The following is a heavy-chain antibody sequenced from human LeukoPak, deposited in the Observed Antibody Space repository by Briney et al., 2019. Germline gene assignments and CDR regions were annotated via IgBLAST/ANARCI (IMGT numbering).Heavy chain of an antibody. Sequence: ASVKVSCKASGYTFTGYYMHWVRQAPGQGLEWMGWINPKSGGTNYAQKSQGRVTMTRDTSISTAYMELSRLRSDDTAVYYCARPAGVSSSWYPDAFDIWGQGTMVTVSS. J-gene: IGHJ3*02. CDR3: ARPAGVSSSWYPDAFDI. CDR2: INPKSGGT. V-gene: IGHV1-2*02. D-gene: IGHD6-13*01. CDR1: GYTFTGYY.